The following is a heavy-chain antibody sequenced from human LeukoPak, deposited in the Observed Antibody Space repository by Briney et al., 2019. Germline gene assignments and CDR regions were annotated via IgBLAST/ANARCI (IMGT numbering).Heavy chain of an antibody. CDR1: RFTFSTYW. Sequence: PGGSLRLSCAASRFTFSTYWMSWVRQAPGKGLEWVASIKQDGSEKYYVNSVKGRFTISRDNAKNSLYLQMNSLRAEDTAVYYCASQYCSSRTCYTDAFDIWGQGTMVTVSS. J-gene: IGHJ3*02. CDR3: ASQYCSSRTCYTDAFDI. V-gene: IGHV3-7*01. D-gene: IGHD2-2*02. CDR2: IKQDGSEK.